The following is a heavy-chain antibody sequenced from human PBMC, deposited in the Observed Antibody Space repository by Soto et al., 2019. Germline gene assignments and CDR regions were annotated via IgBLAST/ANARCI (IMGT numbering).Heavy chain of an antibody. Sequence: SETLSLTCTVSGGSISTYYWSWIRQPPGKGLEWIGYIYYDGSTSYNPSLRSRVTISVDTSKNQFSLILSSVTSADTAVYYCARVQDRWGQGTLVTVSS. D-gene: IGHD1-1*01. CDR2: IYYDGST. J-gene: IGHJ5*02. CDR3: ARVQDR. CDR1: GGSISTYY. V-gene: IGHV4-59*01.